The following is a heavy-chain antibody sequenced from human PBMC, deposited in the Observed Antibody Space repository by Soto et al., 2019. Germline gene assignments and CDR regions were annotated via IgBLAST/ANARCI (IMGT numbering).Heavy chain of an antibody. D-gene: IGHD3-22*01. CDR1: GFTFSSYS. Sequence: GGSLRLSCAASGFTFSSYSMNWVRQAPGKGLEWVSYISSSSSTIYYADSVKGRFTISRDNAKNSLYLQMNSLRDEDTAVYYCARETPYYYDSSGYPSWGQGTLVTVSS. V-gene: IGHV3-48*02. CDR2: ISSSSSTI. J-gene: IGHJ5*02. CDR3: ARETPYYYDSSGYPS.